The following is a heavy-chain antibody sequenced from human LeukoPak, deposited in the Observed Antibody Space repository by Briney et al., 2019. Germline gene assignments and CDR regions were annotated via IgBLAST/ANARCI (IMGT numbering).Heavy chain of an antibody. Sequence: ASVKVSCKASGYTFTSYAMHWVRQAPGQRLEWMGWINAGNGNTKYSQKFQGRVTITTDESTSTAYMELSSLRSEDTAVYCCARGAPYSGSPSPFDYWGQGTLVTVSS. J-gene: IGHJ4*02. CDR2: INAGNGNT. CDR3: ARGAPYSGSPSPFDY. D-gene: IGHD1-26*01. V-gene: IGHV1-3*01. CDR1: GYTFTSYA.